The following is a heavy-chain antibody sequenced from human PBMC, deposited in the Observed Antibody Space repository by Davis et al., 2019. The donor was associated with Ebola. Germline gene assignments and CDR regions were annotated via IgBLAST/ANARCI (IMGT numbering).Heavy chain of an antibody. CDR3: AREGRWGRFDP. J-gene: IGHJ5*02. Sequence: SETLSLTCAVYGGSFTGYYWSCIRHPPGKWLEWIGEINHSGSTNYNPSLRSRVTISVDTSKNQFSLKLSSVTAADTAVYYCAREGRWGRFDPWGQGTLVTVSS. D-gene: IGHD3-16*01. CDR2: INHSGST. CDR1: GGSFTGYY. V-gene: IGHV4-34*01.